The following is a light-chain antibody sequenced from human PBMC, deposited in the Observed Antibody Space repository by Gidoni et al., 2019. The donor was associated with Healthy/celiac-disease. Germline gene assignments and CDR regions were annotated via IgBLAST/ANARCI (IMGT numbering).Light chain of an antibody. V-gene: IGKV3-11*01. CDR1: QSVSSY. J-gene: IGKJ1*01. Sequence: VLTQSPATLSLSPGERATLSCRASQSVSSYLAWYQQKPGQAPRLLIYDASNRATGIPARFSGSGSGTDFTLTISSLEPEDFAVYYCQQRSNWPWTFXQXTKVEIK. CDR3: QQRSNWPWT. CDR2: DAS.